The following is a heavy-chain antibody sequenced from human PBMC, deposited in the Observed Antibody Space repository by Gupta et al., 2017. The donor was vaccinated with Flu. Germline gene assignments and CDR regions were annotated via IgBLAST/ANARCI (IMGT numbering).Heavy chain of an antibody. Sequence: SWIRQHPGKCLEWIGYIYDSGSTYYNPSLKSRVTISVDTSKNQFSLKLSSVTAADTAVYYCVRAVREPYFVYWGQGTLVTVSS. V-gene: IGHV4-31*02. CDR3: VRAVREPYFVY. D-gene: IGHD1-1*01. CDR2: IYDSGST. J-gene: IGHJ4*02.